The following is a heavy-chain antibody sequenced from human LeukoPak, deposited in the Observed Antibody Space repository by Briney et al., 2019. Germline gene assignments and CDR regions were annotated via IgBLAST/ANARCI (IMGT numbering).Heavy chain of an antibody. Sequence: SETLSLTCAVYGRSFSGYYWSWIRQPAGKGLEWIGRIYTSGSTNYNPSLKSRVTMSVDTSKNQFSLKLSSVTAADTAVYYCARGRVTYYYYYMDVWGKGTTVTISS. CDR2: IYTSGST. CDR3: ARGRVTYYYYYMDV. J-gene: IGHJ6*03. V-gene: IGHV4-59*10. D-gene: IGHD5-18*01. CDR1: GRSFSGYY.